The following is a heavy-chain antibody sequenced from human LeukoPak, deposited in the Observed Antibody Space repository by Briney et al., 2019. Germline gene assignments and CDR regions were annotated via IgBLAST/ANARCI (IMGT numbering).Heavy chain of an antibody. CDR2: INPTSTSI. D-gene: IGHD3-10*01. CDR3: VRLRRNSDRSYYYYYYDS. Sequence: GGSLRLSCVASGLTFSDYSINWVRRAPGKGLEWVCSINPTSTSIYYADAVRGRFTISRDNAKSSLYLQMDSLRAEVTAVYYCVRLRRNSDRSYYYYYYDSWGQGTLVTVSS. V-gene: IGHV3-21*01. J-gene: IGHJ5*01. CDR1: GLTFSDYS.